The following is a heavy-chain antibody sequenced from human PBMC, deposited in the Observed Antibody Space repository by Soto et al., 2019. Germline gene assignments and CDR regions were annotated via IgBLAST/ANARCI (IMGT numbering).Heavy chain of an antibody. V-gene: IGHV1-24*01. CDR1: GYTLTELS. J-gene: IGHJ4*02. Sequence: ASVKVSCKVSGYTLTELSMHWVRQAPGKGLEWMGGFDPEDGETIYAQKFQGRVTMTEDTSTDTAYMELSSLRSEDTAVYYCATVPLAAAGPFFDYWGQGTLVTVS. CDR3: ATVPLAAAGPFFDY. CDR2: FDPEDGET. D-gene: IGHD6-13*01.